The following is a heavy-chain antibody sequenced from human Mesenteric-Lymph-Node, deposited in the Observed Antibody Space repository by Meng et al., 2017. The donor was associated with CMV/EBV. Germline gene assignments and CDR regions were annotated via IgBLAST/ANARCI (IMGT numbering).Heavy chain of an antibody. J-gene: IGHJ4*02. D-gene: IGHD3-3*01. CDR2: ISGSGGST. CDR3: AKEFWSGYYAGYYFDY. V-gene: IGHV3-23*01. CDR1: GFTFDDYG. Sequence: GESLKISCAASGFTFDDYGMSWVRQAPGKGLEWVSAISGSGGSTYYADSVKGRFTISRDNSKNTLYLQMNSLRAEDTAVYYCAKEFWSGYYAGYYFDYWGQGTLVTVSS.